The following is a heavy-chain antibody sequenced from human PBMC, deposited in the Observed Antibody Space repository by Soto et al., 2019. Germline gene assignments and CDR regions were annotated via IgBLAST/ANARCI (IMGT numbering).Heavy chain of an antibody. CDR2: IGWNSGTI. V-gene: IGHV3-9*01. CDR3: AKDTTIGYLLNGFDP. D-gene: IGHD1-26*01. J-gene: IGHJ5*02. CDR1: GFTFDDYA. Sequence: LRLSCAASGFTFDDYAMHWVRQAPGKGLEWVSGIGWNSGTIAYADSVKGRFTISRDNAKNSLYLQMNSLRAEDTALYYCAKDTTIGYLLNGFDPWGQGNLVTVSS.